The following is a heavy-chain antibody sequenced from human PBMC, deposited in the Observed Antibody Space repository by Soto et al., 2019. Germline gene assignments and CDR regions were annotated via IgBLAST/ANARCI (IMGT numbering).Heavy chain of an antibody. Sequence: SLRLSCAASGFTFSNAWMNWVLQAPGKGLEWVGRIKSKTDGGTTDYADSVKGRFTISRDNSKNTLYLQMNSLRAEDTAVYYCATSLSLQAYYYDSSGYNGAFDIWGQGTMVTVSS. V-gene: IGHV3-15*07. J-gene: IGHJ3*02. CDR1: GFTFSNAW. CDR3: ATSLSLQAYYYDSSGYNGAFDI. D-gene: IGHD3-22*01. CDR2: IKSKTDGGTT.